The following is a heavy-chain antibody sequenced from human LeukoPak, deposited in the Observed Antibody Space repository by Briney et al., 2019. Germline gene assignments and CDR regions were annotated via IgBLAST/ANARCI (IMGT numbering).Heavy chain of an antibody. D-gene: IGHD2-15*01. J-gene: IGHJ4*02. Sequence: GGSLRLSCAASGFTFGSYGMRWVRQAPGKGLEWVAFIRYDGSNKYYADSVKGRFTISRDNSKNTLYLQMNSLRAEDTAVYYSAKALMVDSHPNYWGQGTLVTVSS. CDR2: IRYDGSNK. V-gene: IGHV3-30*02. CDR3: AKALMVDSHPNY. CDR1: GFTFGSYG.